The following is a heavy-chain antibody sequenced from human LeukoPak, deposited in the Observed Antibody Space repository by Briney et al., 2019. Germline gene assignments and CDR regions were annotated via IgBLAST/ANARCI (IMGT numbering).Heavy chain of an antibody. J-gene: IGHJ6*02. CDR3: VRGGHKLDIETSRYFYGLDV. CDR1: GITLSDYW. V-gene: IGHV3-74*03. CDR2: IESDGTRT. Sequence: GGSLRLSCAASGITLSDYWMFWVRQGPGKGLVHVSRIESDGTRTVYANSVKGRFTISRDNAKNTMYLQMNSLRAEDTAVYYCVRGGHKLDIETSRYFYGLDVWGQGTTVTVSS. D-gene: IGHD3/OR15-3a*01.